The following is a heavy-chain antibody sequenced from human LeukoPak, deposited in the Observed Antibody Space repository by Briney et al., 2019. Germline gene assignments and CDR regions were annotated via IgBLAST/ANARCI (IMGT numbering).Heavy chain of an antibody. D-gene: IGHD3-9*01. CDR1: GGSISSSNW. J-gene: IGHJ1*01. Sequence: SETLSLTCAVSGGSISSSNWWSWVRQPPGKGLEWIGEIYHSGSTNYNPSLKSRVTISVDKSKNQFSLKLSSVTAADTAVYYCATYYDILTGYPETSSFQHWGQGTLVTVSS. V-gene: IGHV4-4*02. CDR2: IYHSGST. CDR3: ATYYDILTGYPETSSFQH.